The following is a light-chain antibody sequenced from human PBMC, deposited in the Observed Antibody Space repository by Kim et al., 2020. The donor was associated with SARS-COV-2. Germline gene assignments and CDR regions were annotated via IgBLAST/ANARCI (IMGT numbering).Light chain of an antibody. V-gene: IGLV10-54*01. CDR3: SAWDSSLSAWV. J-gene: IGLJ3*02. CDR1: TNNVGNEG. CDR2: RNN. Sequence: QAGLTQPPSVSKGLRQTATLTCTGNTNNVGNEGVTWLQQHQGHPPKLLFYRNNNRPSGISERLSASRSRSTASLTISGLQPEDEADYYCSAWDSSLSAWVFGGGTQLTVL.